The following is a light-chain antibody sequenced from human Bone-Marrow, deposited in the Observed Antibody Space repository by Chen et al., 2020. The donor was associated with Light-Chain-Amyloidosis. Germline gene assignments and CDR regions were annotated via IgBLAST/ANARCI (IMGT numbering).Light chain of an antibody. V-gene: IGLV2-23*02. Sequence: QSALAQPASVSGSPGQSITISCTGTSSDVGTYNLVSWYQQHPGRAPKLMIYEVTKRPSGVSDRFPGSKSGNTASLTISGLQAEDEADFYCCSYAGSRTRVFGGGTKLTVL. CDR2: EVT. J-gene: IGLJ3*02. CDR3: CSYAGSRTRV. CDR1: SSDVGTYNL.